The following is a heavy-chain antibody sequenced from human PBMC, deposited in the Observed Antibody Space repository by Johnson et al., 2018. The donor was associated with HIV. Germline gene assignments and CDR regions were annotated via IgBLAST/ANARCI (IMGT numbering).Heavy chain of an antibody. V-gene: IGHV3-64*01. J-gene: IGHJ3*02. Sequence: EVQLVESGGGLVQPGGSLRLSCAASGFTFSIYAMHWVRQAPGKGLEYVSAISSNGGSTYYANSVKGRFTISRDNYKNTLYLQMNSLRAEDTAVYYCARDAGQQLADAFDIWGQGTMVTVS. D-gene: IGHD6-6*01. CDR1: GFTFSIYA. CDR2: ISSNGGST. CDR3: ARDAGQQLADAFDI.